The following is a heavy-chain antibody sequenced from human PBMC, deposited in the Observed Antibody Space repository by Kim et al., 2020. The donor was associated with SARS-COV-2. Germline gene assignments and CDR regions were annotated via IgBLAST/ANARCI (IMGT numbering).Heavy chain of an antibody. Sequence: SETLSLTCTVSGGSISSYYWSWIRQPPGKGLEWIGYIYYSGSTNYNPSLKSRVTISVDTSKNQFSLKLSSVTAADTAVYYCARGAQWELQGSFDYWGQGTLVTVSS. CDR3: ARGAQWELQGSFDY. D-gene: IGHD1-26*01. CDR1: GGSISSYY. V-gene: IGHV4-59*01. CDR2: IYYSGST. J-gene: IGHJ4*02.